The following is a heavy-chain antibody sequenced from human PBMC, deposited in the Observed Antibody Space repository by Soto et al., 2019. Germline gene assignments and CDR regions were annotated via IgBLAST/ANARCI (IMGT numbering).Heavy chain of an antibody. CDR1: GGSISSYY. CDR2: IYYSGSI. Sequence: QVQLQESGPGLVKPSETLSLTCTVSGGSISSYYWTWIRQPPGKGLEWIGYIYYSGSINYNPSLRSRXXIXGXXSTNQFSLKLNSVTAADTAVYYCARENGYRFAYESWGQGTLVTVSS. V-gene: IGHV4-59*01. D-gene: IGHD5-18*01. CDR3: ARENGYRFAYES. J-gene: IGHJ4*02.